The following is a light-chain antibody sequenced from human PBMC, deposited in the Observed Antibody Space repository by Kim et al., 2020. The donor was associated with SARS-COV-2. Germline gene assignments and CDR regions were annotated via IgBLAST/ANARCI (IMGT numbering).Light chain of an antibody. Sequence: VSLGQTGRITCQGDSRRSYYATWYQQTPGQAPILIIYGKNNRPSGIPDRFSGSSSGNTASLTITGTQAGDEADYYCNSRDSNDNVVFGGGTKLTVL. CDR3: NSRDSNDNVV. CDR2: GKN. J-gene: IGLJ2*01. V-gene: IGLV3-19*01. CDR1: SRRSYY.